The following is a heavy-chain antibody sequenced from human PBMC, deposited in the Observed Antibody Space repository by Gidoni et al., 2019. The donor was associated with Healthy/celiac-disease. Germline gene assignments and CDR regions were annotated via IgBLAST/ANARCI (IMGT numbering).Heavy chain of an antibody. CDR1: GGIFSSYA. Sequence: QVQLVQSGAEVKKPGSSVKVSCTASGGIFSSYAISWVRQAPGQGLEWMGGIIPIFGTANYAQKFQGRVTITADESTSTAYMELSSLRSEDTAVYYCARSSSGYGLYYFDYWGQGTLVTVSS. D-gene: IGHD3-22*01. CDR2: IIPIFGTA. CDR3: ARSSSGYGLYYFDY. J-gene: IGHJ4*02. V-gene: IGHV1-69*01.